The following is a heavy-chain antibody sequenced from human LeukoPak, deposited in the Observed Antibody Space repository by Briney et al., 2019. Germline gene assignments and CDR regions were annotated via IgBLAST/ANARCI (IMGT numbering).Heavy chain of an antibody. CDR1: GFTFSSYA. D-gene: IGHD3-10*01. Sequence: GGSLRLSCAASGFTFSSYAMTWVRQAPGKGLEWVSAISGGGASTYYSDSVKGRFTISRDNSKNTLYLQMNSLRAEDTAVYYCARSGVLLWFGELSPPDYWGQGTLVTVSS. V-gene: IGHV3-23*01. J-gene: IGHJ4*02. CDR3: ARSGVLLWFGELSPPDY. CDR2: ISGGGAST.